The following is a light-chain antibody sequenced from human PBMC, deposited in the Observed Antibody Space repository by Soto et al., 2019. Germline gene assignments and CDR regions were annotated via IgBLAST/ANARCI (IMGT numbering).Light chain of an antibody. CDR2: LGS. CDR3: MQALQTPYT. Sequence: DIVMTQSPLSLPVTPGEPASISCRSSQSLLHSNGYNYLDWYLQKPGQSPQLLIYLGSSRASGVPDRFSGSASGTDFTLKISRVEAEDVGVYYCMQALQTPYTFGRGSKLEIK. V-gene: IGKV2-28*01. CDR1: QSLLHSNGYNY. J-gene: IGKJ2*01.